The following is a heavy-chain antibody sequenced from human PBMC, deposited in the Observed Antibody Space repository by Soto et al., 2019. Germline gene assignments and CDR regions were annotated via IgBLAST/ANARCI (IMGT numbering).Heavy chain of an antibody. CDR3: ARGPSGGNNFWSGYLPFDP. J-gene: IGHJ5*02. D-gene: IGHD3-3*01. CDR2: ISTSSSYI. V-gene: IGHV3-21*01. Sequence: GGSLRLSCAASGFTFSSYSMNWVRQAPGKGLEWVSSISTSSSYIYYADSVKGRFTISRDNAKNSLYLQMNSLGAEDTAVYYCARGPSGGNNFWSGYLPFDPWGQGTLVTVSS. CDR1: GFTFSSYS.